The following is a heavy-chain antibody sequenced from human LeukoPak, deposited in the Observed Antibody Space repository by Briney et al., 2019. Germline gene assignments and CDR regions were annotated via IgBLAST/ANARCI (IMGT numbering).Heavy chain of an antibody. Sequence: ASVKVSCQASGYTFTSYYMHWVRQAPGQGLEWMGIINPSGGSTSYAQKFQGRVTMTRDTSTSTVYMELSSLSSEDTAVYYCARGYRIQLWLPPPGYWGQGTLVTVSS. J-gene: IGHJ4*02. CDR3: ARGYRIQLWLPPPGY. CDR1: GYTFTSYY. V-gene: IGHV1-46*01. D-gene: IGHD5-18*01. CDR2: INPSGGST.